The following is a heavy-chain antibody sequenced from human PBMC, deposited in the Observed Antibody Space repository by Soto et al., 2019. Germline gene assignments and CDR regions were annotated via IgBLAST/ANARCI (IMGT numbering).Heavy chain of an antibody. V-gene: IGHV1-8*01. Sequence: GASVKVSCKASGYTFTSYDINCVRQATEQGFEWMGWMNPNSGNTGYAQKFQGRVTMTRDTSITTAYMELSSLRSEDTAVYYCVRDSPIGSTFSGYDGIDYWGQGTLVTVSS. D-gene: IGHD5-12*01. CDR1: GYTFTSYD. CDR3: VRDSPIGSTFSGYDGIDY. J-gene: IGHJ4*02. CDR2: MNPNSGNT.